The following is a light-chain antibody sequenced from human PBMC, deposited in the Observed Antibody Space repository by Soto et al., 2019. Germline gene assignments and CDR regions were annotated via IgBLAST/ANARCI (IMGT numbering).Light chain of an antibody. CDR1: QDISNY. V-gene: IGKV1-33*01. CDR3: QQYDNLIT. CDR2: DAS. J-gene: IGKJ5*01. Sequence: DIQMTQSPSSLSASVGDRVTITCQASQDISNYLNWYQQKPVKAPKLLIYDASNLETGVPSRFSGSGSGTDFTFTISILQPEDIATYYCQQYDNLITFGQGTRLEIK.